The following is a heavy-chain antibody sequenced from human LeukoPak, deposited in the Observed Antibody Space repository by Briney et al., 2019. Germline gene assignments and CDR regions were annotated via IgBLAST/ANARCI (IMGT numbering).Heavy chain of an antibody. J-gene: IGHJ4*02. D-gene: IGHD6-13*01. CDR3: ARGPIVGVGTGFDY. CDR2: IYSSGNT. V-gene: IGHV4-4*07. CDR1: GGSISSYY. Sequence: SETLSLTCTVSGGSISSYYWSWLRQPAGKGLEWIGRIYSSGNTNYNPSLKSRVTMSVDTSKNHFSLELNSVTAADTAVYYCARGPIVGVGTGFDYWGRGTLVTVSS.